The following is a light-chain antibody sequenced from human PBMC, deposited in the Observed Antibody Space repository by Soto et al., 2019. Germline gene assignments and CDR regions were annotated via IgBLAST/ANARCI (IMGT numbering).Light chain of an antibody. Sequence: DIQMTQSPSTLTASVGDRVTLTCRASQSINSWLAWYQQSPGKGHTLLVHKASILQGGVPSRVSGRASGTEFTLTILSLQPDDLTTDYCIQHMHYPLTFAGGTPVEIK. V-gene: IGKV1-5*03. J-gene: IGKJ4*01. CDR3: IQHMHYPLT. CDR1: QSINSW. CDR2: KAS.